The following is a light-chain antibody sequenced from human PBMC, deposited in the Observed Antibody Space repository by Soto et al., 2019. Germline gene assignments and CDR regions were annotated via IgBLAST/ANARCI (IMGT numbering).Light chain of an antibody. CDR3: QQYGSSPYT. V-gene: IGKV3-20*01. CDR2: GAS. CDR1: QSVGSD. J-gene: IGKJ5*01. Sequence: IVMTQSPATLSVSPGERATLCCRASQSVGSDLAWYQQKPGQAPRLLIYGASSRATGIPDRFSGSGSGTDFTLTISRLEPEDFAVYYCQQYGSSPYTFGQGTRLEIK.